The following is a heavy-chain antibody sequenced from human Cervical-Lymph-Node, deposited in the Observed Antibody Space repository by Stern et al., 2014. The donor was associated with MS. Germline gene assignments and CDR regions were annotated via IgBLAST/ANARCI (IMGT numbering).Heavy chain of an antibody. V-gene: IGHV1-18*01. CDR1: GYIFTTYG. CDR3: ARDDYGTYYGLDV. Sequence: DQLVESGAEVKKPGASVKVSCTASGYIFTTYGMSWVRQAPGQGLEWMGWISTNNGDTSFAQKLQGRVAMTTDTSTSPAYMELRNLRSDDTAVYYCARDDYGTYYGLDVWGLGTPVTVSS. CDR2: ISTNNGDT. D-gene: IGHD4/OR15-4a*01. J-gene: IGHJ6*02.